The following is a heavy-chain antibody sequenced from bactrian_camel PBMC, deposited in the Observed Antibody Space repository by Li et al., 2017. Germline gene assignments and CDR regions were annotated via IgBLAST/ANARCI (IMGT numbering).Heavy chain of an antibody. Sequence: QVQLVESGGGSVQAGGSLRLSCAFDAYTPANVRMAWFRQAPGKEREGVAYISLRNGNEYFADFVKGRFALSQDNAENTAYLHVQMNSLKPEDTAMYYCAARFSAWAGCLRRPSEYDIWGQGTQVTVS. D-gene: IGHD5*01. CDR3: AARFSAWAGCLRRPSEYDI. CDR2: ISLRNGNE. V-gene: IGHV3S61*01. J-gene: IGHJ4*01. CDR1: AYTPANVR.